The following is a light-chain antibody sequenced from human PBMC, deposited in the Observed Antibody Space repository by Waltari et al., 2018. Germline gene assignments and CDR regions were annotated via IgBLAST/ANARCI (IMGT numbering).Light chain of an antibody. J-gene: IGKJ4*01. Sequence: EIVLTQSPATLSLSPGERATLSCRASQSVRSYLAWYQQKPGQAPRLLIYDASNRATGIPARFRGSGSGTDFTLTISSLEPEDFVVYYCQQRSHWPTFGGGTKVEIK. V-gene: IGKV3-11*01. CDR1: QSVRSY. CDR3: QQRSHWPT. CDR2: DAS.